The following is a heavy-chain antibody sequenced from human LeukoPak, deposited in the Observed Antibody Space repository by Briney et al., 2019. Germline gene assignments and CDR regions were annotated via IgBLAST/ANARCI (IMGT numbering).Heavy chain of an antibody. D-gene: IGHD3-22*01. CDR1: GGSFSGYY. CDR2: INHSGST. V-gene: IGHV4-34*01. CDR3: AKSNGYGLIDI. J-gene: IGHJ3*02. Sequence: SETLSLTCAVSGGSFSGYYWNWIRQSPGKGLEWIGEINHSGSTHYNPSLKSRVTISVDTSQKQFSLRLTSVTAADTAVYYCAKSNGYGLIDIWGQGTMVTVSS.